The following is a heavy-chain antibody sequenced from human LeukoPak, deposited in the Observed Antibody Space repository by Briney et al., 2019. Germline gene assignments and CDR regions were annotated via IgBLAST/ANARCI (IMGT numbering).Heavy chain of an antibody. V-gene: IGHV1-18*01. Sequence: AAVKVSCKASGHTFVSYGISWVRHTPEQGLEWMACISGYNGKINYAQKFQGRVTMTTDTSTSTAYLELRSLTSEDTAVYYCARRFCSSVSCYDDDAFDVWGQGTLVTVSS. CDR1: GHTFVSYG. CDR3: ARRFCSSVSCYDDDAFDV. CDR2: ISGYNGKI. J-gene: IGHJ3*01. D-gene: IGHD2-2*01.